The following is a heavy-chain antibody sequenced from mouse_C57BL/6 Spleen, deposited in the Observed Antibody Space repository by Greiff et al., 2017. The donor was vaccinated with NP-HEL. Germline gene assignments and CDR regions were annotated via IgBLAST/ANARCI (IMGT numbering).Heavy chain of an antibody. D-gene: IGHD3-1*01. J-gene: IGHJ4*01. V-gene: IGHV1-42*01. CDR3: ARGGLHYYAMDY. CDR1: GYSFTGYY. CDR2: INPSTGGT. Sequence: DVQLQESGPELVKPGASVKISCKASGYSFTGYYMNWVKQSPEKSLEWIGEINPSTGGTTYNQKFKAKATLTVDKSSSTAYMQLKSLTSEDSAVYYCARGGLHYYAMDYWGQGTSVTVSS.